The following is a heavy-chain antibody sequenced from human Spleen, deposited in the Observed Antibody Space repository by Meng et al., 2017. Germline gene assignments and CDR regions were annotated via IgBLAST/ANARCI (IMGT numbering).Heavy chain of an antibody. CDR2: IYHSGST. D-gene: IGHD6-19*01. CDR1: GYSISSGYY. V-gene: IGHV4-38-2*02. CDR3: ARELEVAGFYDAFDI. Sequence: SETLSLTCTVPGYSISSGYYWGWIRQPPGKGLEWIGCIYHSGSTYYNPSLKSRVTISADTSKDQFSQKLSSVPAADTAVYYCARELEVAGFYDAFDIWGQGTMVTVSS. J-gene: IGHJ3*02.